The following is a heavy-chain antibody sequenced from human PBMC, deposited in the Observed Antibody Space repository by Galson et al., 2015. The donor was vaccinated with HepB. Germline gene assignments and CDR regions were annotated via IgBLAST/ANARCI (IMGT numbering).Heavy chain of an antibody. CDR2: IYYSGST. J-gene: IGHJ2*01. Sequence: SETLSLTCTDSGGSISSSSYYWGWIRQPPGKGLEWIGSIYYSGSTYYNPSLKSRVTISVDTSKNQFSLKLSSVTAADTAVYYCARQPTVDRPGSYDFRSGSRKPNWYFDLWGRGTLVTVSS. CDR3: ARQPTVDRPGSYDFRSGSRKPNWYFDL. V-gene: IGHV4-39*01. D-gene: IGHD3-3*01. CDR1: GGSISSSSYY.